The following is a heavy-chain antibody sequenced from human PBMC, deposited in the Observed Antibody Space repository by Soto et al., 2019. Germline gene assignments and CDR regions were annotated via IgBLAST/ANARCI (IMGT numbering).Heavy chain of an antibody. CDR1: GFTFSSYS. CDR2: ISSSSSTI. J-gene: IGHJ4*02. CDR3: ARDGNYYDSSGYRRLIDY. D-gene: IGHD3-22*01. Sequence: PGGSLRLSCAASGFTFSSYSMNWVRQAPGKGLEWVSYISSSSSTIYYADSVKGRFTISRDNAKNSLYLQMNSLRDEDTAVYYCARDGNYYDSSGYRRLIDYWGQGTLVTVSS. V-gene: IGHV3-48*02.